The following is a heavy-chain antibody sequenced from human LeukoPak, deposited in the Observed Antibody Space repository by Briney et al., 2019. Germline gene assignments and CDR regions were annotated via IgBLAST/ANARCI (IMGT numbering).Heavy chain of an antibody. V-gene: IGHV1-69*06. CDR2: IITIFGTA. D-gene: IGHD2-2*01. J-gene: IGHJ4*02. Sequence: SVKVPYKASRGTFNSYAISWVRQAPGPGLEWMGGIITIFGTANYAQKFQGRVTITADKSKSTAYMELSSLRSDDTAVYYCARVVPATPWDYWGQGTLVTVSS. CDR3: ARVVPATPWDY. CDR1: RGTFNSYA.